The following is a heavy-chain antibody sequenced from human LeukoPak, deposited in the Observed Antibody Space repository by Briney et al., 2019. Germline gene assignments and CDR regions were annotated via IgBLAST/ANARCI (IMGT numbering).Heavy chain of an antibody. CDR1: GGSFSGYY. D-gene: IGHD3-22*01. V-gene: IGHV4-34*01. Sequence: SETLSLTCAVYGGSFSGYYWSWIRQPPGKGLEWIGEINHSGSTNYNPSLKSRVTISVDTSKNQFSLKLSSVTAADTAVYYCARGPDYYDSSGGDYWGQGILVTVSS. J-gene: IGHJ4*02. CDR3: ARGPDYYDSSGGDY. CDR2: INHSGST.